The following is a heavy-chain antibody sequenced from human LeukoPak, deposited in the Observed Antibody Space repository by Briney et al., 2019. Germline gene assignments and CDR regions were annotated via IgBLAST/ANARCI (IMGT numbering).Heavy chain of an antibody. Sequence: GGSLRLSCAASGFTFSSYEMNWVRQAPGKGLEWVSYISSSGSTIYYADSVKGRFTISRDNAKNSLYLQMNSLRPEDTAVYYCARCTASCYANAFDVWGQGTLLTVSS. D-gene: IGHD2-2*01. J-gene: IGHJ3*01. CDR3: ARCTASCYANAFDV. V-gene: IGHV3-48*03. CDR2: ISSSGSTI. CDR1: GFTFSSYE.